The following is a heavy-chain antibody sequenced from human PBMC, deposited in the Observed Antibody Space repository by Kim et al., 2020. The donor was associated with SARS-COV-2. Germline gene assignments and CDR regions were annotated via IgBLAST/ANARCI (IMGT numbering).Heavy chain of an antibody. J-gene: IGHJ6*01. CDR2: INPNSGGT. D-gene: IGHD3-10*01. V-gene: IGHV1-2*04. CDR1: GYTFTGYY. CDR3: ASERGSTYYGSGSRFYYYYGMDV. Sequence: ASVKVSCKASGYTFTGYYMHWVRQAPGQGLEWMGWINPNSGGTNYAQKFQGWVTMTRDTSISTAYMELSRLRSDDTAVYYCASERGSTYYGSGSRFYYYYGMDVWGQGTTVTVSS.